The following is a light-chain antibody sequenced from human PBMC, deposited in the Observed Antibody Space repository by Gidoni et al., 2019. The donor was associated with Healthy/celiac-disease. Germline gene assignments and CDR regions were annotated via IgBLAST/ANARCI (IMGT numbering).Light chain of an antibody. J-gene: IGKJ4*01. V-gene: IGKV1-8*01. CDR2: AAS. CDR3: QQYYSYPQRT. Sequence: GDRVTITCRASQGISSYLAWYQQKPGKAPKLLIYAASTLQSGVPSRFSGSGSGTDFTLTISCLQSEDFATYYCQQYYSYPQRTCGGGTKVEIK. CDR1: QGISSY.